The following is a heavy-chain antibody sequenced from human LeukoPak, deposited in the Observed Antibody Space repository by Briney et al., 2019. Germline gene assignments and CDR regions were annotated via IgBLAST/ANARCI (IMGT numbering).Heavy chain of an antibody. V-gene: IGHV4-34*01. CDR3: AKDPHTGIAPDY. J-gene: IGHJ4*02. CDR2: INHSGST. Sequence: PSETLSLTCAVYGRSFSGYYWSWIRQPPGKGLEWIGEINHSGSTNYNPSLKSRVTISVDTSKNQFSLKLTYVTAADTAVYYCAKDPHTGIAPDYWGQGTLVTVSS. D-gene: IGHD5-18*01. CDR1: GRSFSGYY.